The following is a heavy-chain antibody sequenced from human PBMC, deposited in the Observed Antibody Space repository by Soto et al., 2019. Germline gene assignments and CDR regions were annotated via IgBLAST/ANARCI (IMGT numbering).Heavy chain of an antibody. CDR3: ASLSIVVVTNHPNTDY. Sequence: SETLSLTCAVYGGSFSGYYWSWIRQPPGKGLEWIGEINHSGSTNYNPSLKSRVTISVDTSKNQFSLKLSSVTAADTAVYYCASLSIVVVTNHPNTDYWGQGTLVTVSS. CDR2: INHSGST. CDR1: GGSFSGYY. J-gene: IGHJ4*02. V-gene: IGHV4-34*01. D-gene: IGHD2-21*02.